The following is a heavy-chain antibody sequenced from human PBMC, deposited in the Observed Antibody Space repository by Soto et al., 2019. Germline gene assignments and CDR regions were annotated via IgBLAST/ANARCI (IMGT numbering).Heavy chain of an antibody. D-gene: IGHD3-22*01. CDR1: GGTFNSYD. Sequence: ASVKVSCKASGGTFNSYDINWVRQAPGQGLEWMGGIIPIVETPKYAQKFQGRVTITADESTNTVYMELSSLRSEDTAMYYCARLSRPNYYDTSGFFNDNWFDPWGQGTLVTV. CDR2: IIPIVETP. J-gene: IGHJ5*02. CDR3: ARLSRPNYYDTSGFFNDNWFDP. V-gene: IGHV1-69*13.